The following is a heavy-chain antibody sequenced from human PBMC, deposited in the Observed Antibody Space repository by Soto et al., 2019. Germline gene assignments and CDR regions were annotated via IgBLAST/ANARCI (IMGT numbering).Heavy chain of an antibody. CDR1: GYTFTSYD. D-gene: IGHD2-15*01. Sequence: QVQLVQSGAEVKKPGASVKVSCKASGYTFTSYDINWVRQATGQGLEWMGWMNPNSGNPGYAQKFQGRVTMTRNTSISTAYMELSSLRSEDTDVYYCAREASFWCGSCYDDHWGQGTLVTVSS. V-gene: IGHV1-8*01. CDR3: AREASFWCGSCYDDH. J-gene: IGHJ4*02. CDR2: MNPNSGNP.